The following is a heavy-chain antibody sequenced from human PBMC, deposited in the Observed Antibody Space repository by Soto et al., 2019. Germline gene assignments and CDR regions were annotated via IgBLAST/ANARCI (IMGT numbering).Heavy chain of an antibody. CDR2: ISSTTNYI. J-gene: IGHJ4*02. Sequence: VGSLRLSCAASGFTFTGYSMNWVRQGPGKGLEWVSSISSTTNYIYYGDSMKGRFTISRDNAKNSLYLEMNSLRAEDTAVYYCARECEDLTSNFDSWGQGTRVPVS. CDR3: ARECEDLTSNFDS. V-gene: IGHV3-21*06. CDR1: GFTFTGYS.